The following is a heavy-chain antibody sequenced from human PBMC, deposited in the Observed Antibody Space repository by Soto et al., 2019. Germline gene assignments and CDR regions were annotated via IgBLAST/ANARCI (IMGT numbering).Heavy chain of an antibody. V-gene: IGHV3-30-3*01. J-gene: IGHJ4*02. CDR3: ARDLSYDSSGTLDY. CDR2: ISYDGSNK. D-gene: IGHD3-22*01. CDR1: GFTFSSYA. Sequence: QVQLVESGGGVVQPGRSLRLSCAASGFTFSSYAMHWVRQAPGKGLEWVAVISYDGSNKYYADSVKGRFTTSRDNSKNTLYLQMNSLRAEDTAVYYCARDLSYDSSGTLDYWGQGTLVTVSS.